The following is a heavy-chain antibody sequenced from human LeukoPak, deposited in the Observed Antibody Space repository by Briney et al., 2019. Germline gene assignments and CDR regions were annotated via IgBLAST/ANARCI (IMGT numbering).Heavy chain of an antibody. D-gene: IGHD5-12*01. Sequence: ASVKVSCKASGYTFTSYDINWVRQATGQGLEWMVWMNPNSGNTGYAQKFQGRVTMTRNTSISTAYMELSSLRSEDTAVYYCARGSDIVATNDAFDIWGQGTMVTVSS. CDR3: ARGSDIVATNDAFDI. J-gene: IGHJ3*02. CDR1: GYTFTSYD. CDR2: MNPNSGNT. V-gene: IGHV1-8*01.